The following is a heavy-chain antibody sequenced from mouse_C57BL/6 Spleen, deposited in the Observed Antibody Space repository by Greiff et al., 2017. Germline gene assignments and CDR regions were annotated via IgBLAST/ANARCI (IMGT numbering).Heavy chain of an antibody. D-gene: IGHD3-3*01. CDR1: GFNIKDDY. CDR3: TTGLGGGY. CDR2: IDPENGDT. Sequence: VQLKESGAELVRPGASVKLSCTASGFNIKDDYMHWVKQRPEQGLEWIGWIDPENGDTEYASKFQGKATITADTSSNTAYLQLSSLTSEDTAVYYCTTGLGGGYWGQGTTLTVSS. J-gene: IGHJ2*01. V-gene: IGHV14-4*01.